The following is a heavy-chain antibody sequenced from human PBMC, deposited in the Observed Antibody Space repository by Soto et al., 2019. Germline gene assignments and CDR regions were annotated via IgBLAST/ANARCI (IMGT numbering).Heavy chain of an antibody. V-gene: IGHV1-3*01. CDR2: INAGNGNT. CDR3: AVGGVVSGYYYGMDV. CDR1: GYTFTSYA. J-gene: IGHJ6*02. D-gene: IGHD2-15*01. Sequence: ASVKVSCKASGYTFTSYAMHWVRQAPGQTFEWMGWINAGNGNTKYSQKFQGRVTITADESTSTAYMELSSLRSEDTAVYYCAVGGVVSGYYYGMDVWGQGTTVTVSS.